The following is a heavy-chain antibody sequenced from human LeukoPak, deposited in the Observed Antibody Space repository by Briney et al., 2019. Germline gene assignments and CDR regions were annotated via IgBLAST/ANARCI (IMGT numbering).Heavy chain of an antibody. D-gene: IGHD1-26*01. Sequence: GGSLRLSCAASGFTFSSYGMHWVRQAPGKGLEWVAFIRYDGSNKYYADSVKGRFTISRDNSKNTLYLQMNSLRAEDTAVYYCARDKIVGATHFDYWGQGTLVTVSS. J-gene: IGHJ4*02. V-gene: IGHV3-30*02. CDR1: GFTFSSYG. CDR3: ARDKIVGATHFDY. CDR2: IRYDGSNK.